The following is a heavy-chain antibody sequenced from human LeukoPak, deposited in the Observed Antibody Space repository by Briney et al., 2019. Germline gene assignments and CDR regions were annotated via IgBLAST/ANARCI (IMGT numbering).Heavy chain of an antibody. CDR3: AREAVAGRHY. J-gene: IGHJ4*02. CDR2: INPNSGGT. Sequence: ASVKVSCKASGYTFIGYYMHWVRQAPGQGLEWMGWINPNSGGTNYAQKFQGRVTMTRDTSISTGYMELSRLRSDDTAVYFCAREAVAGRHYWGQGTLVTVSS. V-gene: IGHV1-2*02. D-gene: IGHD6-19*01. CDR1: GYTFIGYY.